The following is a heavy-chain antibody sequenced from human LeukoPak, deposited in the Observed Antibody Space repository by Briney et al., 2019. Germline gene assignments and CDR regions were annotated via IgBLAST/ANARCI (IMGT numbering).Heavy chain of an antibody. CDR2: IKSNSDGGTT. V-gene: IGHV3-15*01. CDR1: GFTFSTAW. Sequence: GGSLRRSCVASGFTFSTAWMSWLRQAPGKGLEWVGRIKSNSDGGTTDYAASVKGRFTISRDDSKNTVYLQMNSLKTEDTAVYYCLWWDYWGQGTLVTVSS. J-gene: IGHJ4*02. D-gene: IGHD2-21*01. CDR3: LWWDY.